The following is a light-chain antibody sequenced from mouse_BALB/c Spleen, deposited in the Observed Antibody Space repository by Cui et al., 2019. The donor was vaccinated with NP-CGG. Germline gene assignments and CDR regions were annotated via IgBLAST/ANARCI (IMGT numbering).Light chain of an antibody. Sequence: QVCVSEKSTLTTSPGETVTLTCRSSTGAVTTSNYANWVQEKPDHLFTGLIGGTNNRVPGVPARFSGSLIGDKAALTITGAQTEDEAIYFCALWYSNHWVFGGGTKLTVL. CDR2: GTN. V-gene: IGLV1*01. CDR1: TGAVTTSNY. CDR3: ALWYSNHWV. J-gene: IGLJ1*01.